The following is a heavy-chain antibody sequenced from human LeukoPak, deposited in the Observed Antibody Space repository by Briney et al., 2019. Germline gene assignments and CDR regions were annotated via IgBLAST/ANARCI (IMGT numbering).Heavy chain of an antibody. Sequence: PGGSLRLSCAAPGFTLSSTGMSWVRQAPGEGLEWVSGISGGNTFYADSVKGRFTISRDNSKSTLYLQMDSLRVEDTAIYYCARGTGAAAGPDRGIHWGQGTLVTVSS. CDR3: ARGTGAAAGPDRGIH. D-gene: IGHD6-13*01. V-gene: IGHV3-23*01. J-gene: IGHJ4*02. CDR1: GFTLSSTG. CDR2: ISGGNT.